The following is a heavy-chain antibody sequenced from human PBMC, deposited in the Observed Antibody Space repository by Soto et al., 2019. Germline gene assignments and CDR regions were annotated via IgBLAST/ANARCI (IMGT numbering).Heavy chain of an antibody. CDR2: INPNSDAT. CDR3: ARGGRIGSGFEEGLDY. V-gene: IGHV1-2*02. Sequence: QVQLVQSGAEVKKPGASVKVSCKASVYTFTGYYMHWVRQAPGQGLEWMGWINPNSDATNYAQKFQGRVTMTRDTSTSTAYMDLSRLISDDTAVYFCARGGRIGSGFEEGLDYWGQGSLVTVSS. D-gene: IGHD5-12*01. J-gene: IGHJ4*02. CDR1: VYTFTGYY.